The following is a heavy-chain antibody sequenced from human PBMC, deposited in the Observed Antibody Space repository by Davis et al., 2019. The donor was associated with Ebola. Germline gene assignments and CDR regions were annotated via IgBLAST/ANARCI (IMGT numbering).Heavy chain of an antibody. Sequence: PGGSLRLSCAASGFTFSSYSMNWVRQAPGKGLEWVSSISSSSSPIYYADSVKGRFTISRDNAKNSLYLQMNSLRAEDTAVYYCAREGAHYDSSGYYSFPDYWDQGTLVTVSS. CDR3: AREGAHYDSSGYYSFPDY. D-gene: IGHD3-22*01. CDR1: GFTFSSYS. CDR2: ISSSSSPI. V-gene: IGHV3-48*01. J-gene: IGHJ4*02.